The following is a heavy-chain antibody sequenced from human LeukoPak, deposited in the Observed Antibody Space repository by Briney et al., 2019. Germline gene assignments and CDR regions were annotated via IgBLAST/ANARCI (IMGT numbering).Heavy chain of an antibody. CDR2: IYWDDDK. Sequence: SGPTLVKPTQTLTLTCTFSGFSLSTSGVGVGWIRQPPGKALEWLALIYWDDDKRYSPSLKSRLTITKDTSKNQVVLTMTNMDPVDTATYYCAHNDYYDSSGYYYDAFDIWGQGTMVTVSS. CDR1: GFSLSTSGVG. V-gene: IGHV2-5*02. D-gene: IGHD3-22*01. CDR3: AHNDYYDSSGYYYDAFDI. J-gene: IGHJ3*02.